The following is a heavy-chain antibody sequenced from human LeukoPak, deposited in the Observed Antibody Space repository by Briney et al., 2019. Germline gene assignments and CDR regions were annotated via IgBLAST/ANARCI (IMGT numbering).Heavy chain of an antibody. V-gene: IGHV4-61*01. J-gene: IGHJ5*02. Sequence: SETLSLTCTVSGGSVSSNSNYWSWIRQPPGKGLEWIGYNTYFGSASYNPSLKSRVTISVDTSKNQFSLKLSSVAAADTAVYYCARDTPGGYDFWWFDPWGQGTLVTVSS. CDR1: GGSVSSNSNY. CDR3: ARDTPGGYDFWWFDP. D-gene: IGHD5-12*01. CDR2: NTYFGSA.